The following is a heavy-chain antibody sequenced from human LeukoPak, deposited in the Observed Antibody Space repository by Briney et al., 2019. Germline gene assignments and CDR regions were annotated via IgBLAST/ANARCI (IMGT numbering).Heavy chain of an antibody. CDR2: TYYRSTWYN. J-gene: IGHJ4*02. D-gene: IGHD6-13*01. CDR1: GDSVSSNSAA. CDR3: ARETGYSSSWYWSY. Sequence: SQTLSLTCAISGDSVSSNSAAWNWIRQPPSRGLEWLGRTYYRSTWYNDYAVSVKSRITTNPHTSKNQFSLQLNSVTPEDTAVYYCARETGYSSSWYWSYWGQGTLVTVSS. V-gene: IGHV6-1*01.